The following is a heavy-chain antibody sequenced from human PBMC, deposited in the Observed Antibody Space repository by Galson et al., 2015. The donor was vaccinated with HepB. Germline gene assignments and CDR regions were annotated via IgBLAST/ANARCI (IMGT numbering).Heavy chain of an antibody. CDR3: ARDPLLLWFGGAFIGGSMDV. CDR1: GYNFTNYG. D-gene: IGHD3-10*01. CDR2: INAGNGNR. Sequence: SVKVSCKASGYNFTNYGLHWVRQAPGQRLEWMGWINAGNGNRKYSQKFQGRVTITRDTSASTAYTELSSLRSEDTALYYCARDPLLLWFGGAFIGGSMDVWGQWTTVTVSS. J-gene: IGHJ6*02. V-gene: IGHV1-3*01.